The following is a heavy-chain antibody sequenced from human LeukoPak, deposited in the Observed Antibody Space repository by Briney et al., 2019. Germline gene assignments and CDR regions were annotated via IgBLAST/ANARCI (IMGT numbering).Heavy chain of an antibody. J-gene: IGHJ2*01. Sequence: GGSLRLLCAPSGLTLSRHWRIWVRQAPGKGLEWVANIKQDGSEKYYVDSVKGRFINSRDNAKNALYLQMNSLRAEDTAVYYCASVQYLDLWGRGTLVAVSS. CDR1: GLTLSRHW. V-gene: IGHV3-7*01. CDR3: ASVQYLDL. CDR2: IKQDGSEK.